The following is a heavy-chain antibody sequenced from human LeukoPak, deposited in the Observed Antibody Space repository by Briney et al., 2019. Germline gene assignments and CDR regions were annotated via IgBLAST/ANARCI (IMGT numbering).Heavy chain of an antibody. V-gene: IGHV3-23*01. D-gene: IGHD6-19*01. Sequence: PGGSLRLSCTASGVALSSYAMSWARQAPGKGLEWVSGISSSGSGGNTYYADSVKGRFTISRDNSKNTLYLQMNSLRAEDTAVYYCARGAEWLVPDYWGQGTLVTVSS. CDR3: ARGAEWLVPDY. CDR2: ISSSGSGGNT. CDR1: GVALSSYA. J-gene: IGHJ4*02.